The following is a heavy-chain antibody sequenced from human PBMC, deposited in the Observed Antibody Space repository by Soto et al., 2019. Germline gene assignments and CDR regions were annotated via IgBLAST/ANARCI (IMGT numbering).Heavy chain of an antibody. Sequence: QVLLQESGPGLVQPSGTLSLSCAVSGGPISSGYFWGWVRQPPGKGLEWLGDISHSGTVNYNPSLKSRVTISMDKSKIQFSLKLNSVTAADTAVYYCARSVGWYAIDYWGQGILVIVSS. V-gene: IGHV4-4*02. CDR1: GGPISSGYF. CDR3: ARSVGWYAIDY. D-gene: IGHD6-19*01. CDR2: ISHSGTV. J-gene: IGHJ4*02.